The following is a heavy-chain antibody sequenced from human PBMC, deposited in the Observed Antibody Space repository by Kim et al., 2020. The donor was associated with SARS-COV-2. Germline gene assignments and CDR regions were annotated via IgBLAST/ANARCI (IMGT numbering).Heavy chain of an antibody. CDR3: ARDQGGTWFDP. J-gene: IGHJ5*02. V-gene: IGHV4-4*07. Sequence: NYNPYLKSRVTMSVDTSKNQFSLKLSSVTAADTAVYYCARDQGGTWFDPWGQGTLVTVSS. D-gene: IGHD1-26*01.